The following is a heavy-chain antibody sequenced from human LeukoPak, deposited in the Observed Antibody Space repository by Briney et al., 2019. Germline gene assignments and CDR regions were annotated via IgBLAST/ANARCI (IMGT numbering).Heavy chain of an antibody. Sequence: SETLSLTCTVSGYSISGHNYWGWIRQPPGKGLEWIGTIYHSGSTYYNPSLKSRVTIPVDTSKNQFSLKLSSVTAADTAVYYCAREGIQLWPSDYWGQGTLVTVSS. D-gene: IGHD5-18*01. CDR1: GYSISGHNY. J-gene: IGHJ4*02. V-gene: IGHV4-38-2*02. CDR3: AREGIQLWPSDY. CDR2: IYHSGST.